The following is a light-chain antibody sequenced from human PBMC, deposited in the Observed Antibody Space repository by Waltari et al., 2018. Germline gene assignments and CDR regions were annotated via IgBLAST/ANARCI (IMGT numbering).Light chain of an antibody. Sequence: QSALTQPASVSGSPGQSITISCTGTSSDVGGYQYVSWYQQHPGKAPKLIIYDVSTRPSRTSNRFSGSKSGNTASLTISGLQAEDEADYYCNSYTSSRTWVFGGGTKLTVL. V-gene: IGLV2-14*03. CDR2: DVS. J-gene: IGLJ3*02. CDR1: SSDVGGYQY. CDR3: NSYTSSRTWV.